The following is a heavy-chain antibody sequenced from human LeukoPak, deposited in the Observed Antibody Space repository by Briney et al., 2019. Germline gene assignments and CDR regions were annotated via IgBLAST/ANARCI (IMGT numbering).Heavy chain of an antibody. D-gene: IGHD6-13*01. CDR1: GFTFSSYA. Sequence: VGSPRLSCAASGFTFSSYAMHWVRQAPGKGLEWVAVISYDGSNKYYADSVKGRFTISRDNSKNTLYLQMNSLRAEDTAVYYCARDEGSSWYPDAFDIWGQGTMVIVSS. CDR2: ISYDGSNK. J-gene: IGHJ3*02. CDR3: ARDEGSSWYPDAFDI. V-gene: IGHV3-30-3*01.